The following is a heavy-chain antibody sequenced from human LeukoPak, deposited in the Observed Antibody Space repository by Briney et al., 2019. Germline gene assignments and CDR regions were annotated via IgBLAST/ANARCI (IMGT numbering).Heavy chain of an antibody. CDR2: IYYSGST. J-gene: IGHJ4*02. CDR3: ASFQQLVPHFDY. V-gene: IGHV4-59*12. D-gene: IGHD6-13*01. Sequence: PSETLSLTCTVSGGSISSYYWSWIRQPPGKGLEWIGYIYYSGSTYYNPSLKSRVTISVDTSKNQFSLKLSSVTAADTAVYYCASFQQLVPHFDYWGQGTLVTVSS. CDR1: GGSISSYY.